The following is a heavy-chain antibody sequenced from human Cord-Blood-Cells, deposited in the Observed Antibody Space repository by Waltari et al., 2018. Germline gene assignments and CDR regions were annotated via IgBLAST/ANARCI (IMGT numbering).Heavy chain of an antibody. V-gene: IGHV1-69*01. CDR2: IIPIFGTA. J-gene: IGHJ4*02. CDR1: GGTFSSYA. Sequence: QVQLVQSGAEVKKPGSSVKVSCKASGGTFSSYAISWVRRAPGQGLEWMGGIIPIFGTANYAQKFQGRVTITADESTSTAYMELSSLRSEDTAVYYCARDGRYCSGGSCYYYFDYWGQGTLVTVSS. CDR3: ARDGRYCSGGSCYYYFDY. D-gene: IGHD2-15*01.